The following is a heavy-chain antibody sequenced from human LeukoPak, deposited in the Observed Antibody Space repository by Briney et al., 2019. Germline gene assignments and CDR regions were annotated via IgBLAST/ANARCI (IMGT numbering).Heavy chain of an antibody. D-gene: IGHD3-16*01. V-gene: IGHV3-11*01. CDR2: ISGSGENK. CDR1: GFKFRDYY. J-gene: IGHJ6*02. Sequence: GRSLRLSCAASGFKFRDYYMSWIRQAPGKGLGWISYISGSGENKYYADSMKGRFTISRDNAKNSLYLQMNSLRAEDRAVYYCARVETDIITRPPQIYYYYYGMDVWGQGTTVTVSS. CDR3: ARVETDIITRPPQIYYYYYGMDV.